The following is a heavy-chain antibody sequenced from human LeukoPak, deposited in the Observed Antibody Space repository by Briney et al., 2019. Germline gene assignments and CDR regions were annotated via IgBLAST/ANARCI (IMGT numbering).Heavy chain of an antibody. CDR2: INHSGST. CDR3: ARNQWLAEGNAFDI. V-gene: IGHV4-34*01. D-gene: IGHD6-19*01. Sequence: SETLSLTCAVYGGSFSGYYWSWIRQPPGKGLEWIGEINHSGSTNYNPSLKSRVTISVDTSKNQFSLKLSSVTAADTAVYYCARNQWLAEGNAFDIWGQGTMVTVSS. CDR1: GGSFSGYY. J-gene: IGHJ3*02.